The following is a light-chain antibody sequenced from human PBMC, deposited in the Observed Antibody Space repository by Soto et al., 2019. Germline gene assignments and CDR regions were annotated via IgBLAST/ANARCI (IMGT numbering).Light chain of an antibody. J-gene: IGKJ2*01. V-gene: IGKV3-11*01. CDR1: QRVARS. Sequence: EIVLTKSPETLSLSLGARATLSCRASQRVARSIAWYQQKPGQAPRLLIYEVSNRATAIPARFSGSGSGADFTLTISSLEPEDFAVYYCQLGRDTFGQGTKLEIK. CDR3: QLGRDT. CDR2: EVS.